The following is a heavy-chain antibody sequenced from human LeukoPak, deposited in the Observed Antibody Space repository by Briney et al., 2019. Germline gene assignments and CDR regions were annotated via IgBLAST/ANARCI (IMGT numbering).Heavy chain of an antibody. CDR2: INPNSGGT. V-gene: IGHV1-2*02. Sequence: ASVKVSCKASGYTFTGYYMHWVRQAPGQGLEWMGWINPNSGGTNYAQKFQGRVTMTRDTSISTAYIELSRLRSNDTAVYSCARDGARIVGATVPGAYWGQGTLVTVSS. CDR1: GYTFTGYY. D-gene: IGHD1-26*01. J-gene: IGHJ4*02. CDR3: ARDGARIVGATVPGAY.